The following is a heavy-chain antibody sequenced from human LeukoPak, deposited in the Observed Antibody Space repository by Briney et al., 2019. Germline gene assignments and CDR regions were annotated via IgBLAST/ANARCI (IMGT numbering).Heavy chain of an antibody. Sequence: GGSLRLSCAASGFTFSDYYMSWIRQAPGKGLEWVSYISSSGSTIYYADSVKGRFTISRDNAKNSLYLQMNSLRAEDTAVYYCARGFRRGYSYGYNFDYWGQGPLVTVSS. D-gene: IGHD5-18*01. CDR1: GFTFSDYY. CDR3: ARGFRRGYSYGYNFDY. CDR2: ISSSGSTI. V-gene: IGHV3-11*04. J-gene: IGHJ4*02.